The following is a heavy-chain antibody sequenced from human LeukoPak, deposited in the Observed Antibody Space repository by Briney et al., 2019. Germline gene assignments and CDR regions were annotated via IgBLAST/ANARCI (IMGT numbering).Heavy chain of an antibody. D-gene: IGHD1-26*01. CDR2: ISSSSITI. CDR1: GFTFSDYY. J-gene: IGHJ6*03. CDR3: ARDPYSGNYGAYYYYYMDV. V-gene: IGHV3-11*04. Sequence: GGSLRLSCAASGFTFSDYYMSWIRQAPGKGLEWVSYISSSSITIYYADSVKGRFTISRDNAKNSLYLQMDSLRVEDTAEYYCARDPYSGNYGAYYYYYMDVWGKGTTVTVSS.